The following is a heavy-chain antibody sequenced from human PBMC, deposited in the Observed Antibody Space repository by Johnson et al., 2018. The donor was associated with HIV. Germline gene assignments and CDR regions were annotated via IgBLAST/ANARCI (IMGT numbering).Heavy chain of an antibody. D-gene: IGHD2-15*01. V-gene: IGHV3-NL1*01. Sequence: QMQLVESGGGVVQPGRSLRLSCAASGFTFSSYALHWVRQAPGKGLEWVSVIYSGGSTYYADSVTGRFTIARDNSRNTLYLQMNSRRAEDTAVYYCASSAPGLLPNDAFDIWGQGTMVTVSS. CDR2: IYSGGST. J-gene: IGHJ3*02. CDR1: GFTFSSYA. CDR3: ASSAPGLLPNDAFDI.